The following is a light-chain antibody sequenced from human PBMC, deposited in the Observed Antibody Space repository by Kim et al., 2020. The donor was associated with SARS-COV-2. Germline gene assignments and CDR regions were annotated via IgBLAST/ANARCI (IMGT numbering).Light chain of an antibody. CDR3: HQHHTYPYP. J-gene: IGKJ2*01. CDR2: DAS. V-gene: IGKV1-5*01. CDR1: QSINSW. Sequence: SESVGDRVTMTCRAGQSINSWWAWYQQQPGTAPKLLIYDASSLQSGVPPRFSGRGSGTEFTLTISSLQPDDFAPYFTHQHHTYPYPSGQGPKLQ.